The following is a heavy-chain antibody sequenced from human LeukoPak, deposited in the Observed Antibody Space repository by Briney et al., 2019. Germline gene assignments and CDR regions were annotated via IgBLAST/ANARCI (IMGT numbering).Heavy chain of an antibody. V-gene: IGHV3-30*18. CDR2: ISYDGSNK. D-gene: IGHD3-10*01. CDR3: AKDGDRDYYGSGSYWDYYYYGMDV. J-gene: IGHJ6*04. Sequence: TGGSLRLSCAASGFTFSSYGMHWVRKAPGKGLEWVAVISYDGSNKYYADSVKGRFTISRDNSKNTLYLQMNSLRAEDTAVYYCAKDGDRDYYGSGSYWDYYYYGMDVWGKGTTVTVSS. CDR1: GFTFSSYG.